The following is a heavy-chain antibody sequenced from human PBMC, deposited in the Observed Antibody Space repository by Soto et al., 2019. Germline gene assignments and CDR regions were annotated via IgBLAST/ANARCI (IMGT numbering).Heavy chain of an antibody. CDR3: ARRGMGIAAAGTPYYYFDY. CDR2: IYYSGST. CDR1: GGPISSYY. V-gene: IGHV4-59*01. D-gene: IGHD6-13*01. Sequence: PSETLSLTCTVSGGPISSYYWSWIRQPPGKGLEWIGYIYYSGSTNYNPSLKSRVTISVDTSKNQFSLKLSSVTAADTAVYYCARRGMGIAAAGTPYYYFDYWGQGTLVTVSS. J-gene: IGHJ4*02.